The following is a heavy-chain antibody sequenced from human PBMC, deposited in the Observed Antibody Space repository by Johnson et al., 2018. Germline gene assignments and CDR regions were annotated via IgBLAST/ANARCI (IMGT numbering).Heavy chain of an antibody. CDR2: INSDGSTT. J-gene: IGHJ3*02. CDR1: EFTFSSYW. V-gene: IGHV3-74*02. Sequence: EVQLVESGGGLVQFGGSLRLSCAASEFTFSSYWMHWVRQAPGKGLVWVSRINSDGSTTSYADSVKGRFSISRDNAKNTLYLQLNSLRAEDTAVYYCTRASTPSAFDIWGQGTMVTVSS. CDR3: TRASTPSAFDI.